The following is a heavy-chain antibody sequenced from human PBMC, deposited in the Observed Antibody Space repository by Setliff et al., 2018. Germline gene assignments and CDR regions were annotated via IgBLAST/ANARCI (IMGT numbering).Heavy chain of an antibody. Sequence: KPSETLSLTCSVSGDSIGRGGYYWSWIRQQPGKGLEWIASIYYSGSTYYNPSLKSRLRVSMDSSKNQFYLDLSSVTAADTAVYYCARDRRGGYGAINWFDPWGQGTLVTV. J-gene: IGHJ5*02. D-gene: IGHD3-16*01. CDR3: ARDRRGGYGAINWFDP. CDR2: IYYSGST. CDR1: GDSIGRGGYY. V-gene: IGHV4-31*03.